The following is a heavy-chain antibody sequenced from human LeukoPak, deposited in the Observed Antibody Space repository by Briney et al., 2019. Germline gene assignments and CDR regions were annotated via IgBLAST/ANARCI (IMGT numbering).Heavy chain of an antibody. CDR3: ARCRWFGELFTDNWFDP. V-gene: IGHV4-59*01. Sequence: PSETLSLTCTVSGDSISNYYWSWIRKPPGKGLEWIGYIYYSGSTNYNPSLKSRVTISVDTSKNQFSLKLSSVTAEDTAVYYCARCRWFGELFTDNWFDPWGQGTLVTVSS. CDR1: GDSISNYY. CDR2: IYYSGST. D-gene: IGHD3-10*01. J-gene: IGHJ5*02.